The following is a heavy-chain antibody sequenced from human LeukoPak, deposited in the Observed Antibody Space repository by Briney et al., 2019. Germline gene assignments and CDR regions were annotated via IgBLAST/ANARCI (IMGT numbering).Heavy chain of an antibody. V-gene: IGHV4-59*01. J-gene: IGHJ6*03. CDR2: IYYSGST. Sequence: SETLSLTCTVSGGSISTNYWSWIRQPPGKGLEWIGYIYYSGSTNYNPSLKSRVTISVDTSKNQFSLKLSSVTAADTAVYYCARVLYGYSYGSDYYYYYMDVWGKGTTVTVSS. CDR3: ARVLYGYSYGSDYYYYYMDV. D-gene: IGHD5-18*01. CDR1: GGSISTNY.